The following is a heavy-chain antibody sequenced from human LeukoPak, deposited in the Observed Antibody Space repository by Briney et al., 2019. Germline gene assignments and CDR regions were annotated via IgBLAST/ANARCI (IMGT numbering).Heavy chain of an antibody. V-gene: IGHV1-8*01. Sequence: ASVKVSCKASGYTFTSYDINWVRQVTGQGLEWMGWMNPNSGNTGYAQKFQGRVTMTRNTSISTASMELSSLRSEDTAVYYCARDLGFEQQPRDYWGQGTLVTVSS. CDR1: GYTFTSYD. CDR2: MNPNSGNT. D-gene: IGHD6-13*01. J-gene: IGHJ4*02. CDR3: ARDLGFEQQPRDY.